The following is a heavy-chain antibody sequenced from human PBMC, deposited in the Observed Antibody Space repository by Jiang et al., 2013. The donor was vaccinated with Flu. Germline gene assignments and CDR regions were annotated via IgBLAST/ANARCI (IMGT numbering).Heavy chain of an antibody. CDR3: SVEYSSASGAFDV. V-gene: IGHV4-4*07. D-gene: IGHD6-19*01. CDR1: GGSISGYY. CDR2: TYMTGSP. Sequence: PGLVKPSETLSLTCNVSGGSISGYYWNWIRQPAGKGLEWIGRTYMTGSPDYNPSLRSRVTMSVDMSKNQISLNLRSVTAADTAVYYCSVEYSSASGAFDVWGQGTMVTVSS. J-gene: IGHJ3*01.